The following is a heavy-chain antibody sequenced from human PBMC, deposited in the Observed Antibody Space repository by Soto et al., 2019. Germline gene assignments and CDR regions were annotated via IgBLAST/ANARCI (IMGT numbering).Heavy chain of an antibody. CDR1: GGSFSGYY. CDR3: ASYEEECSSTSCYRSWFDP. V-gene: IGHV4-34*01. J-gene: IGHJ5*02. Sequence: SETLSLTCAVYGGSFSGYYWSWIRQPPGKGLEWIGEINHSGSTNYNPSLKSRVTISVDTSKNQFSLKLSSVTAADTAVYYCASYEEECSSTSCYRSWFDPWGQGTLVTVSS. CDR2: INHSGST. D-gene: IGHD2-2*01.